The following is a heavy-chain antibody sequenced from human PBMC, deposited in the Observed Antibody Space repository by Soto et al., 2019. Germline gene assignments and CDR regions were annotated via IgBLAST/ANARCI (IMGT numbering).Heavy chain of an antibody. CDR2: VYWDDDE. CDR3: VRQDSRGRYFDF. Sequence: SGPTLVNPTQTLTLTCTFSGFSLSTSGVGVGWIRQPPGKALEWLTLVYWDDDERYSRSLQSRLTIRRDTSRNKVVVTLTNVDPVDTATYYCVRQDSRGRYFDFWGQGILVTVSS. D-gene: IGHD2-15*01. V-gene: IGHV2-5*02. CDR1: GFSLSTSGVG. J-gene: IGHJ4*02.